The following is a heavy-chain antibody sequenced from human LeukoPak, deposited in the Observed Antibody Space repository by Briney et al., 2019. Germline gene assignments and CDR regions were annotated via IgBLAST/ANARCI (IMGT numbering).Heavy chain of an antibody. Sequence: GESLRLSCAAAGFSFSNYWMSWVRPAPGRGLEWVANIKQDGGETYYVDSVKGPFSLSRDNAKKSLHLQRNTLRAEDTAVYYCTRSGAPYCRGSSCYEDWFDPWGQGTLVTVSS. D-gene: IGHD2-15*01. CDR2: IKQDGGET. J-gene: IGHJ5*02. V-gene: IGHV3-7*02. CDR3: TRSGAPYCRGSSCYEDWFDP. CDR1: GFSFSNYW.